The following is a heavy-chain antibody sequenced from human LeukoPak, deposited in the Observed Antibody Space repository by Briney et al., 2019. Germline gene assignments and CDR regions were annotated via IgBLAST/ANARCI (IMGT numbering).Heavy chain of an antibody. V-gene: IGHV3-23*01. J-gene: IGHJ4*02. D-gene: IGHD1-26*01. CDR1: GFTYSSYA. CDR3: VRDRGTYRPIDY. CDR2: ISGSGGST. Sequence: GGSLRLSCAASGFTYSSYAMSWVRQAPGKGLEWVSAISGSGGSTYYADSVKGRFTISRDNSKNTLYLQMNSLRAGDTAIYYCVRDRGTYRPIDYWGQGTLVTVSS.